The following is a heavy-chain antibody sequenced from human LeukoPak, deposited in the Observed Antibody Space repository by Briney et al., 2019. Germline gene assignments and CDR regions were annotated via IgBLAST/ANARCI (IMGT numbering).Heavy chain of an antibody. CDR1: GGTFSSYT. CDR3: ARDPSSGSYGY. J-gene: IGHJ4*02. CDR2: IIPILGIA. V-gene: IGHV1-69*04. Sequence: SVKVSCKGSGGTFSSYTISWVRQAPGQGLEWMGRIIPILGIANYAQKFQGRVTITADKSTSTAYMELSSLRSEDTAVYYCARDPSSGSYGYWGQGTLVTVSS. D-gene: IGHD1-26*01.